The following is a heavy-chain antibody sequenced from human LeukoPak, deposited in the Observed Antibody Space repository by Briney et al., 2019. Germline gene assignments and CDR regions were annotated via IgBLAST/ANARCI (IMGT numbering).Heavy chain of an antibody. CDR3: AKYCSGGNCYSGLY. J-gene: IGHJ4*02. CDR2: ITSGGQT. CDR1: GFIFSNYA. Sequence: GGSLRLSCAASGFIFSNYAMTWVRQAPGKGLQWVSTITSGGQTYYADSVKGRFTISRDNSKYTLYLQMNSLRAEDTAVYQCAKYCSGGNCYSGLYWGQGTLVTVSS. V-gene: IGHV3-23*01. D-gene: IGHD2-15*01.